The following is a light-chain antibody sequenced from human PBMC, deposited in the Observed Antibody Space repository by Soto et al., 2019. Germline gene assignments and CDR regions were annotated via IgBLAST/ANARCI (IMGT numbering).Light chain of an antibody. J-gene: IGLJ3*02. CDR2: SSD. Sequence: QSVLTQPPSASRTPGQRVTISCSGSSPNIGRNTVKWYRQLPGTAPKLLIGSSDQRPSGVPDRFFGSQSGTSASLAISGLQSEDEADYICAAWDDSLNAWAFGGGTKLTV. V-gene: IGLV1-44*01. CDR1: SPNIGRNT. CDR3: AAWDDSLNAWA.